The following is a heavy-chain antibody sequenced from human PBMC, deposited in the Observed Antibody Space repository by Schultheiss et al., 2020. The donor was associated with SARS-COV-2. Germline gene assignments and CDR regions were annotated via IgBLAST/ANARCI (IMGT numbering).Heavy chain of an antibody. CDR2: ISYDGSNK. Sequence: GGSLRLSCAASGFTFHSYVMHWVRQAPGKGLEWVATISYDGSNKYYADSVKGRFTISRDVSKNILYLQMSSLRRDDTALYYCARVGRGYSLGSGFDPWGQGTLVTVSS. CDR1: GFTFHSYV. CDR3: ARVGRGYSLGSGFDP. D-gene: IGHD3-10*01. J-gene: IGHJ5*02. V-gene: IGHV3-30-3*01.